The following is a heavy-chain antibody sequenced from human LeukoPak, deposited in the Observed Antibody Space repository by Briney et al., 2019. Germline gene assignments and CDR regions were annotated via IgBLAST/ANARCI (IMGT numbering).Heavy chain of an antibody. CDR3: ARDTAGSELFAFDI. J-gene: IGHJ3*02. CDR2: IYSGGST. V-gene: IGHV3-53*01. Sequence: PGGSLRLSCAASGFTFSYYWMHWVRHAPGKGLEWVSVIYSGGSTYYADSVKGRFTISRDNSKNTLYLQMNSLRAEDTAVYYCARDTAGSELFAFDIWGQGTMVTVSS. CDR1: GFTFSYYW. D-gene: IGHD2-15*01.